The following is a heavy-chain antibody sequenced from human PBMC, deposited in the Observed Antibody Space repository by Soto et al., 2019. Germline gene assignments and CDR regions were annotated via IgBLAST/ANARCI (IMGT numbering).Heavy chain of an antibody. CDR3: ERDYRGY. CDR2: IKGDGSEK. J-gene: IGHJ4*02. V-gene: IGHV3-7*01. CDR1: GFSFNNYW. D-gene: IGHD1-26*01. Sequence: EVQLVESGGGLVQPGGSLRLSCATSGFSFNNYWISWVRQTPGKGLEWVANIKGDGSEKQYVDSVKGRFTISRDNAKNSMFWLRNSLRAEDAAVYYCERDYRGYWGQGTLVIVSS.